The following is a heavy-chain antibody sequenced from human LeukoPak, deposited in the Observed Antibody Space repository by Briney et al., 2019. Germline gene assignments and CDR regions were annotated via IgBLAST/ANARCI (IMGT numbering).Heavy chain of an antibody. CDR1: GFTFSSYG. D-gene: IGHD3-10*01. CDR2: IWCDGSNK. Sequence: PGGSLRLSCAASGFTFSSYGMHWVRQAPGKGLEWVAVIWCDGSNKYYADSVKGRFTISRDNSKNTLYLQMTSLRAEDTAVYYCAKLGLYGSGSYWDYWGQGTLVTVSS. CDR3: AKLGLYGSGSYWDY. V-gene: IGHV3-33*06. J-gene: IGHJ4*02.